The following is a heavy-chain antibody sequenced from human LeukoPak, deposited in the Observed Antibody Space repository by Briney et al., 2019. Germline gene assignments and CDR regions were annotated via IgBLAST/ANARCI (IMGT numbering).Heavy chain of an antibody. CDR3: TTGCASNWYV. D-gene: IGHD1-20*01. CDR2: IKNKRDGGTP. CDR1: GFTFSNYA. V-gene: IGHV3-15*01. J-gene: IGHJ4*02. Sequence: GGSLRLSCEGSGFTFSNYAMNWVRQAPGKGLEWVGHIKNKRDGGTPDYTAPVKGRFTISRDDSKTTVYLQMNSLKTEDTAVYYCTTGCASNWYVWGQGTLVTVSS.